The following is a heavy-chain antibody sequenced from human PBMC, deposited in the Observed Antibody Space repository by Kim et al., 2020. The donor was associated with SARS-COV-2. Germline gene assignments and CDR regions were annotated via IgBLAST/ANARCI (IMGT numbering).Heavy chain of an antibody. V-gene: IGHV1-18*04. Sequence: ASVKVSCKASGYTFTSYGISWVRQAPGQGFEWMGWISAYNGNTNYAQKLQGRVTMTTDTSTSTAYMELRSLRSDDTAVYYCARGDCSGGSCYSYTFDYWGQGTLVTVSS. CDR2: ISAYNGNT. J-gene: IGHJ4*02. D-gene: IGHD2-15*01. CDR1: GYTFTSYG. CDR3: ARGDCSGGSCYSYTFDY.